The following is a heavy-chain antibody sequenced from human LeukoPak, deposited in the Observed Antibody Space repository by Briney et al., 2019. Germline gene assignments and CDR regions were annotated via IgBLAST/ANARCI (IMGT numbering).Heavy chain of an antibody. D-gene: IGHD5-12*01. CDR1: GGSFSGYY. V-gene: IGHV4-59*01. CDR2: IYYSGST. CDR3: ARGDSDYSKGNYYYYMDV. Sequence: PSETLSLTCAVYGGSFSGYYWSWIRQPPGKGLEWIGYIYYSGSTNYNPSLKSRVTISVDTSKNQFSLKLSSVTAADTAVYYCARGDSDYSKGNYYYYMDVWGKGTTVTVSS. J-gene: IGHJ6*03.